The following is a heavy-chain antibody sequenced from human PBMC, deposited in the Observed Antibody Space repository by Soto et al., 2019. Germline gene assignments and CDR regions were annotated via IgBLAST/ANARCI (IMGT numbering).Heavy chain of an antibody. Sequence: SVKVSCKASGGTFSSYAISWVRQAPGQGLEWMGGIIPIFGTANYAQKFQGRVTITADESTSTAYMELSSLRSEDTAVYYCARDLGMTTVVNDAFDIWGQGTMVTVSS. CDR1: GGTFSSYA. J-gene: IGHJ3*02. CDR3: ARDLGMTTVVNDAFDI. D-gene: IGHD4-17*01. V-gene: IGHV1-69*13. CDR2: IIPIFGTA.